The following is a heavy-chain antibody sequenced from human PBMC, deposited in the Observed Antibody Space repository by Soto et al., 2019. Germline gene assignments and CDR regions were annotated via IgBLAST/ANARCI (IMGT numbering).Heavy chain of an antibody. CDR1: GGSISSSNW. D-gene: IGHD6-19*01. V-gene: IGHV4-4*02. CDR2: IYHSGST. J-gene: IGHJ6*02. Sequence: SETLSLTCAVSGGSISSSNWWSWVRQPPGKGLEWIGEIYHSGSTNYNPSLKSRVTISVDKSKNQFSLKLNSVTPEDTAVYYCARDLSQVAGTFLPPGGMDVWGQGTTVTVSS. CDR3: ARDLSQVAGTFLPPGGMDV.